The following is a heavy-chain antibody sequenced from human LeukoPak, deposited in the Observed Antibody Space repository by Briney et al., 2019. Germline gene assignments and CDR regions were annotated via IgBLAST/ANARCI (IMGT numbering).Heavy chain of an antibody. D-gene: IGHD3-16*01. V-gene: IGHV4-59*01. CDR2: IYYSGST. CDR3: ARTSGGIFDAFDI. Sequence: SETLSLTCTVSGDSISSYYWSWIRQPPGKGLEWIGYIYYSGSTNYNPSLKSRVTISVDTSKNQFSLKLSSVTAADTAVYYCARTSGGIFDAFDIWGQGTMVTVSS. CDR1: GDSISSYY. J-gene: IGHJ3*02.